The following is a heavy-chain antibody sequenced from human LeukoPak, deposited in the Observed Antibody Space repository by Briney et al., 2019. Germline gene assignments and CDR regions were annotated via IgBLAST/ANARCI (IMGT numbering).Heavy chain of an antibody. J-gene: IGHJ5*02. V-gene: IGHV4-30-4*01. Sequence: PSQTLSLTCTVSGGSINSGNYYWTWIRQPPGKGLEWIGYVYNSGSTYYNPSLKSRVTISINTSKNQFSLKLSSVTAADTAVYYCARGDSSGYYRWFDPWGQGTLVTASS. D-gene: IGHD3-22*01. CDR3: ARGDSSGYYRWFDP. CDR2: VYNSGST. CDR1: GGSINSGNYY.